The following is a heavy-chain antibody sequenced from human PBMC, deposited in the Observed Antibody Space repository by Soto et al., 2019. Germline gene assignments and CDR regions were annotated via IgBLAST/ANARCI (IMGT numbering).Heavy chain of an antibody. D-gene: IGHD3-22*01. V-gene: IGHV3-23*01. CDR1: GITISNYP. J-gene: IGHJ4*02. CDR3: VKDDGGYPSTAPH. CDR2: ISGSGDRT. Sequence: EVQLLESGGGLVQPGGSLRLSCAASGITISNYPMNWVRQAPGKGLDWVSGISGSGDRTYYGDSAKGRFTISKDISKNSLSLQLDSLGVEDTAVYFCVKDDGGYPSTAPHWGQGTLVTVAS.